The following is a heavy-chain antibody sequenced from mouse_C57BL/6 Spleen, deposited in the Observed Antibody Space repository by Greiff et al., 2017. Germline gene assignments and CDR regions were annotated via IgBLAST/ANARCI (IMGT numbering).Heavy chain of an antibody. CDR3: GSSNYWYCEV. CDR1: GFSITSGSY. D-gene: IGHD2-5*01. CDR2: ISYDGSN. V-gene: IGHV3-6*01. Sequence: EVQLQESGPGLVKPSQSLSLTCSVTGFSITSGSYWNCIRQFPGNKLEWMGYISYDGSNNYNPSLKNRISITRDTSKNQFFLQLNSVTTEDTATXYCGSSNYWYCEVGGTGTTVSVCS. J-gene: IGHJ1*03.